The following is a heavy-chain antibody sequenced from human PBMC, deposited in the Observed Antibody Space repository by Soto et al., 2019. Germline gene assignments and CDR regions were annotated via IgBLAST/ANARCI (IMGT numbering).Heavy chain of an antibody. CDR3: TRGGRSTSYYWEF. J-gene: IGHJ4*02. Sequence: VQLVESGGGLVKPGGSLRLSCAASGLSFSDYSMTWIRQAPGKGPEWVARISRGGGDTEYADTVKGRFTISRDNAKNSLYLQMDGMRAEDTAVYYCTRGGRSTSYYWEFWGQGTLVTVSS. D-gene: IGHD3-10*01. CDR1: GLSFSDYS. CDR2: ISRGGGDT. V-gene: IGHV3-11*06.